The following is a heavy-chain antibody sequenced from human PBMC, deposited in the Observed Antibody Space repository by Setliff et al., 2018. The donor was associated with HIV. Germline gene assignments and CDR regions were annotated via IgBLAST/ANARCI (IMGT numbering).Heavy chain of an antibody. Sequence: PGGSLRLSCAASGFTFSDYYMSWIRQAPGKGLEWVSYVSSSGTTKWYADSVTGRFTISRDHAKNSLYLQMNSLRAAETAVYYCARMTLIRGVIISYMDVWGKGTTVTVSS. CDR3: ARMTLIRGVIISYMDV. CDR2: VSSSGTTK. J-gene: IGHJ6*03. D-gene: IGHD3-10*01. V-gene: IGHV3-11*04. CDR1: GFTFSDYY.